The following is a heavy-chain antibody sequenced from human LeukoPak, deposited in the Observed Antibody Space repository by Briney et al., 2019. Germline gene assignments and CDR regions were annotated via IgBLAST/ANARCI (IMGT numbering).Heavy chain of an antibody. Sequence: ASVKVSCKASGYTFTGYYMHRVRQAPGQGLEWMGWINPNSGGTNYAQKFQGRVTMTRDTSISTAYMELSRLRSDDTAVYYCATSPYYYGSGSYYILGLWGQGTMVTVSS. J-gene: IGHJ3*01. CDR3: ATSPYYYGSGSYYILGL. D-gene: IGHD3-10*01. CDR2: INPNSGGT. CDR1: GYTFTGYY. V-gene: IGHV1-2*02.